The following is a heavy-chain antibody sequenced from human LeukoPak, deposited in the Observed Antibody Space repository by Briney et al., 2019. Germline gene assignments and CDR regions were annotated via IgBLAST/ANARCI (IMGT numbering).Heavy chain of an antibody. CDR1: GYTFSGYY. J-gene: IGHJ6*03. CDR3: ARDILTGQYYYMDV. V-gene: IGHV1-46*01. Sequence: HWASAKVSCKASGYTFSGYYMHWVRQAPGQGLEWMGIINPSGGSTDYAQNFQGRVTMTRDTSISTAYMELSRLRSDDTAVYYCARDILTGQYYYMDVWXKGTTVTVSS. CDR2: INPSGGST. D-gene: IGHD3-9*01.